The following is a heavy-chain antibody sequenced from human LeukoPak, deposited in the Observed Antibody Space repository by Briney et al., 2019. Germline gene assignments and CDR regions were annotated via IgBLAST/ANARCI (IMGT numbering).Heavy chain of an antibody. CDR3: ASNRDGKFDY. CDR2: IRYDGSNT. CDR1: GFTFSSYG. V-gene: IGHV3-30*02. Sequence: PGGSLRLSCAASGFTFSSYGMHWVRQAPGKGLEWVAFIRYDGSNTYYADSVKGRFTISRDNSKNTLYLQMNSLIAEEMAVYYCASNRDGKFDYWGQGTLVTVSS. D-gene: IGHD5-24*01. J-gene: IGHJ4*02.